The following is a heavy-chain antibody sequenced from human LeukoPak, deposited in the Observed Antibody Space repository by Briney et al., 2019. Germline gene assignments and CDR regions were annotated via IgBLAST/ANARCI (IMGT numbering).Heavy chain of an antibody. J-gene: IGHJ6*03. CDR2: INSDGSST. CDR1: GFTFSSYW. CDR3: ARGHYYMDV. V-gene: IGHV3-74*01. Sequence: GGSLRLSCAASGFTFSSYWIHWVRQAPGKGLVWVARINSDGSSTNYADSVKGRFTISRDNAKNTLYLQMNSPRAEDTAVYYCARGHYYMDVWGKGTTVTVSS.